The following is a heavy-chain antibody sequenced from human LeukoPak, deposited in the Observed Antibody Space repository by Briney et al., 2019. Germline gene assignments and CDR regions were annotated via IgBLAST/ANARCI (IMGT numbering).Heavy chain of an antibody. D-gene: IGHD2-2*01. CDR1: GGSIGNFY. V-gene: IGHV4-59*01. Sequence: SETLSLTCTVSGGSIGNFYWNWIRQSPGKGLEWIGYIYYSGTSNHNPSLKSRVTISLGMSSNQFSLRLDSVTAADTAVYYCARAASLDYWGQGILVTASS. CDR3: ARAASLDY. CDR2: IYYSGTS. J-gene: IGHJ4*02.